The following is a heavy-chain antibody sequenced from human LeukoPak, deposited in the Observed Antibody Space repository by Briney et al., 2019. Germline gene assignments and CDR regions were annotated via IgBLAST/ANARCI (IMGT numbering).Heavy chain of an antibody. J-gene: IGHJ4*02. Sequence: GGSLRLSCAASGFTFSSYAMSWVRQAPGEGLEWVSAISGSGGSTYYADSVKGRFTISRDNSKNTLYLQMNSLRAEDTAVYYCAKAASGDIVVVPAATHPDYWGQGTLVTVSS. V-gene: IGHV3-23*01. CDR1: GFTFSSYA. D-gene: IGHD2-2*01. CDR3: AKAASGDIVVVPAATHPDY. CDR2: ISGSGGST.